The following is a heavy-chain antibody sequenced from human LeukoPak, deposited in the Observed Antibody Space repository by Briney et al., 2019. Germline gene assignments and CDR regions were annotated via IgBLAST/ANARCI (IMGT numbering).Heavy chain of an antibody. V-gene: IGHV1-18*01. CDR2: ISAYNGNT. CDR1: GYTFTSYR. Sequence: ASVKVSCKASGYTFTSYRISWVRQAPGQGLEWMGWISAYNGNTNYAQKLQGRVTMTTDTSTSTAYMELRSLRSDDTAVYYCARDHGYYDSSGYYHLDAFDIWGQGTMVTVSS. J-gene: IGHJ3*02. D-gene: IGHD3-22*01. CDR3: ARDHGYYDSSGYYHLDAFDI.